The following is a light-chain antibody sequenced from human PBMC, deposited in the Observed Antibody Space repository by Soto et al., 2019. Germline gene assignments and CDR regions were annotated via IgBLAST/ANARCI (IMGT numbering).Light chain of an antibody. Sequence: NFMLTQPHSVSESPGKKVTISCTRSSGSIASNYEQWYQQRPGSAPTTVIYEDNQRPSGFPDRFSGSIDSSSNSASLTISGLKTEDEADYYCQSYDSSNLYVVFGGGTQLTVL. J-gene: IGLJ2*01. V-gene: IGLV6-57*04. CDR1: SGSIASNY. CDR3: QSYDSSNLYVV. CDR2: EDN.